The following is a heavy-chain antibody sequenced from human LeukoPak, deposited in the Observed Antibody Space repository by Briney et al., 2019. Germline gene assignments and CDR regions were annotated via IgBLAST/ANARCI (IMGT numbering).Heavy chain of an antibody. J-gene: IGHJ5*02. Sequence: SETLSLTCAVYGGSFSGYYWSWIRQPPGKGLEWIGEINHSGSTNYNPSLKSRVTISVDTSKNQFSLKLSSVTAADTAVYYCATKYDHSTAGWFDPWGQGTLVTVSS. CDR3: ATKYDHSTAGWFDP. CDR2: INHSGST. D-gene: IGHD3-3*01. CDR1: GGSFSGYY. V-gene: IGHV4-34*01.